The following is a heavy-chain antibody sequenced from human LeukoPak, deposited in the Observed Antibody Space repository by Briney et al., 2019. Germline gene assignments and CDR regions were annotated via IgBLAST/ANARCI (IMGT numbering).Heavy chain of an antibody. D-gene: IGHD5-18*01. J-gene: IGHJ4*02. CDR1: GFTFNSYA. CDR3: ARARGGYSYGLDY. V-gene: IGHV3-64*01. Sequence: GGSLRLSCAASGFTFNSYAMHWVRQAPGKGLEYVSAISSNGGSTYYANSVKGRFTISRDNSKNTLYLQMGSLRAEDMAVYYCARARGGYSYGLDYWGQGTLVTVSS. CDR2: ISSNGGST.